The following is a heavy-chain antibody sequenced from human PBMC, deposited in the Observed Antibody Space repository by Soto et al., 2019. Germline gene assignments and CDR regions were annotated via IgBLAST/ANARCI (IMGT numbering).Heavy chain of an antibody. CDR3: ARGSARMYYYDSSGYSPVNY. Sequence: SVKVSCKASGGTFSSYAISWVRQAPGQGLEWMGGIIPIFGTANYAQKFQGRVTITADESTSTAYMELSSLRSEDTAVYYCARGSARMYYYDSSGYSPVNYWGQGTLVTVSS. CDR2: IIPIFGTA. D-gene: IGHD3-22*01. J-gene: IGHJ4*02. CDR1: GGTFSSYA. V-gene: IGHV1-69*13.